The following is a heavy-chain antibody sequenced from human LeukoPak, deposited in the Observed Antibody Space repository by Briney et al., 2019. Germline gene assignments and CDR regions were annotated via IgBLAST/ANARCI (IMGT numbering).Heavy chain of an antibody. CDR1: GFTFYDYA. CDR2: ISADGGGT. CDR3: ANSLFRTSYRGFYF. V-gene: IGHV3-43*02. D-gene: IGHD2-2*01. J-gene: IGHJ4*02. Sequence: GGSLRLSCSASGFTFYDYAMHWVRQGPGKGLEWVSLISADGGGTDYADSVKGRFTISRDNSKNTLYLQMNSLRTADPALYYCANSLFRTSYRGFYFWGQGALVTVSS.